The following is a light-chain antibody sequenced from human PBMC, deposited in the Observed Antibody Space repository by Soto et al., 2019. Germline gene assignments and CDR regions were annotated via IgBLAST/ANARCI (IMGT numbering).Light chain of an antibody. CDR1: NIGSKS. CDR2: DDN. CDR3: HVWDSSSGQHV. J-gene: IGLJ1*01. Sequence: SYELSQQPSVSAAPGQTADVTCGGDNIGSKSVHWYQRKAGQAPVLVVFDDNARPSGVPERFSGSKSGNTATLTISRVETGDEADYHCHVWDSSSGQHVFGSGTKLTVL. V-gene: IGLV3-21*02.